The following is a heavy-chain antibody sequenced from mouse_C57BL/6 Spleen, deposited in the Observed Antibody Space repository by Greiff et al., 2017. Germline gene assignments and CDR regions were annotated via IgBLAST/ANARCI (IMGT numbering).Heavy chain of an antibody. Sequence: VQLQQSGAELVRPGTSVKVSCKASGYAFTNYLIEWVKQRPGQGLEWIGVINPGSGGTNYNEKFKGKATLTADKSSSTAYMQLSSLTSEDSAVYFCARNLDYFDYWGQGTTLTVSS. CDR3: ARNLDYFDY. CDR2: INPGSGGT. V-gene: IGHV1-54*01. J-gene: IGHJ2*01. CDR1: GYAFTNYL.